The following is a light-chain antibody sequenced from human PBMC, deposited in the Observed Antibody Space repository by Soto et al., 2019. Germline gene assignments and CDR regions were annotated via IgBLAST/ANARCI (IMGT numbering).Light chain of an antibody. CDR1: QSISSTY. V-gene: IGKV3-20*01. CDR3: QQYVASSWT. Sequence: EIVLTQSPGTLSLSPGERATLSCRASQSISSTYLAWYRQKSGQAPRLLIYAASSRATGIPDRFSGSGSGTDFTLTISRLEPEDFAVYYCQQYVASSWTFGQGTRVEIK. J-gene: IGKJ1*01. CDR2: AAS.